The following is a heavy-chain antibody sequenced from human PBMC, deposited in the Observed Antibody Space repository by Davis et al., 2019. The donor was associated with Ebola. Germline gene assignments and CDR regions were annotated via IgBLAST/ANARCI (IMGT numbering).Heavy chain of an antibody. J-gene: IGHJ6*02. D-gene: IGHD6-6*01. CDR3: ARLGRIAGRHRVYGMDV. CDR2: IDPRDSYV. V-gene: IGHV5-10-1*01. CDR1: GYNFTSYW. Sequence: PGGSLRLSCKGSGYNFTSYWLNWVRQMPGKGLEWMGRIDPRDSYVNYSPSFQGHVTISADKSISTAYLQWSSLKASDTAMYYCARLGRIAGRHRVYGMDVWGQGTTVTVSS.